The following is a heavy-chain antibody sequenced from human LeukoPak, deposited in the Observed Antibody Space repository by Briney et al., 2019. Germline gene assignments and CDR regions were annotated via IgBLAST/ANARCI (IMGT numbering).Heavy chain of an antibody. CDR1: GGSISSGSYY. Sequence: SETLSLTCTVSGGSISSGSYYWSWIRQPAGKGLEWIGRIYTSGSTNYNPSLKSRVTISVDTSKNQFSLKLSSVTAADTAVYYCARDSVTTLVFGYWGQGTLVTVSS. CDR2: IYTSGST. D-gene: IGHD4-23*01. V-gene: IGHV4-61*02. J-gene: IGHJ4*02. CDR3: ARDSVTTLVFGY.